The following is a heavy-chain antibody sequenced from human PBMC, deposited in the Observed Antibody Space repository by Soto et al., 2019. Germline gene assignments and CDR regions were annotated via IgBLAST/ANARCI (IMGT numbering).Heavy chain of an antibody. V-gene: IGHV4-30-4*01. J-gene: IGHJ6*02. CDR1: GDSIIGIYH. Sequence: ASETLSLTCAVSGDSIIGIYHWSWIRQPPGKGLEWIGYIYYSGSTYYNPSLKSRVTISVDTSKNQFSLKLSSVTAADTAVYYCARGEVLYYGMDVWGQGTTVTVSS. CDR3: ARGEVLYYGMDV. CDR2: IYYSGST.